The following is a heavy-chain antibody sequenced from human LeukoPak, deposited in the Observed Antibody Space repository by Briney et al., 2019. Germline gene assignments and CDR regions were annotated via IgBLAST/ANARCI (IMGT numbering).Heavy chain of an antibody. CDR1: GFTFSSYA. J-gene: IGHJ4*02. D-gene: IGHD3-16*01. CDR2: ISSNGGST. Sequence: GGSLRLSCSASGFTFSSYAMHWVRQAPGKGLEYVSAISSNGGSTYYADSVKGRFTISRDNSKNTLYLQMNSLRAEDTAVYYCARGKYVSKQFDYWGQGTLVTVSS. V-gene: IGHV3-64*04. CDR3: ARGKYVSKQFDY.